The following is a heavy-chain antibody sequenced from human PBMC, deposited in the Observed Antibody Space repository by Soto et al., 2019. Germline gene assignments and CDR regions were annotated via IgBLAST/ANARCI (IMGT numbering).Heavy chain of an antibody. CDR2: IYYSGST. V-gene: IGHV4-59*01. J-gene: IGHJ4*02. CDR1: GGSISSYY. Sequence: SETLSLTCTVSGGSISSYYWSWIRQPPGKGLEWIGYIYYSGSTNYNPSLKSRVTISVDTSKNQFSLKLSSVTAADTAVYYCARGAPPYSSSWYYFDYWGQGTLVTVSS. CDR3: ARGAPPYSSSWYYFDY. D-gene: IGHD6-13*01.